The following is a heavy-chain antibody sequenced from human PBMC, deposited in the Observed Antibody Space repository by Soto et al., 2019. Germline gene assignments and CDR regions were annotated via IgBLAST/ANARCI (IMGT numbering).Heavy chain of an antibody. V-gene: IGHV2-26*01. CDR2: ISSSDVK. CDR3: ARVLYYGMDV. J-gene: IGHJ6*02. Sequence: QVTLKESGPVLVKPTETLTLTCTFSGFSFSNPRMSVSWIRQPPGKALEWLAHISSSDVKSYSTSLKSRLTILKDTSQSQVVLTMTNVDPMDTATYYCARVLYYGMDVWGQGTTVTVSS. CDR1: GFSFSNPRMS.